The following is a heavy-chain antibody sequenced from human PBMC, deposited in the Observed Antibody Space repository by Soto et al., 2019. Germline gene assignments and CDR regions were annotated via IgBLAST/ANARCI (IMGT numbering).Heavy chain of an antibody. CDR3: AKDRITMIVVVSHDAFDI. Sequence: EVQLVESGGGLVQPGGSLRLSCAASGFTFSSYAMSWVRQAPGKGLEWVSAISGSGGSTYYADSVKGRFTISRDNSKNTLYLLMNSLRAEDTAVYYCAKDRITMIVVVSHDAFDIWGQGTMVTVSS. CDR1: GFTFSSYA. J-gene: IGHJ3*02. V-gene: IGHV3-23*04. D-gene: IGHD3-22*01. CDR2: ISGSGGST.